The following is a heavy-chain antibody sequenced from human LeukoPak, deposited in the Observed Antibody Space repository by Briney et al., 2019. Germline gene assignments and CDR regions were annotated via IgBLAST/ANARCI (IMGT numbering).Heavy chain of an antibody. CDR2: ISSSSSYI. Sequence: GGSLRLSCAASGFTFSSYGMSWVRQAPGKGLEWVSSISSSSSYIYYADSVKGRFTISRDNAKNSLYLQMNSLRAEDTAVYYCARSALGQNFDYWGQGTLVTVSS. CDR1: GFTFSSYG. J-gene: IGHJ4*02. V-gene: IGHV3-21*01. CDR3: ARSALGQNFDY.